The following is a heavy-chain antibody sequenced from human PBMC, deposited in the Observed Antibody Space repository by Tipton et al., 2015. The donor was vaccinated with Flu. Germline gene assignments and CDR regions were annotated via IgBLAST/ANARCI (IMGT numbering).Heavy chain of an antibody. D-gene: IGHD3-10*01. Sequence: TLSLTCTVSGGSISSSAYYWGWIRQTPGKGLEWIGNIYYSGSTFYNPSLKSRVTISLDKSTNQFSLRLSSVTAADTAVYYCARGSGSGTEMTFYVWGPGTVVTVSS. V-gene: IGHV4-39*07. J-gene: IGHJ4*02. CDR2: IYYSGST. CDR3: ARGSGSGTEMTFYV. CDR1: GGSISSSAYY.